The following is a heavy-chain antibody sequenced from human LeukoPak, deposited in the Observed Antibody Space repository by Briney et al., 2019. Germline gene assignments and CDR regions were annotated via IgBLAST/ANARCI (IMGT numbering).Heavy chain of an antibody. D-gene: IGHD2-8*01. CDR2: ISTNGGNT. CDR1: GFTFSTYS. CDR3: ARGYYSASRIDY. J-gene: IGHJ4*02. V-gene: IGHV3-64D*09. Sequence: PGGSLRLSCSASGFTFSTYSMHWVRQAPGKGLEYVSSISTNGGNTYYADSVKDRFTISRDNSKNTLYLQMSSLRAEDTAVYYCARGYYSASRIDYWGQGALVTISS.